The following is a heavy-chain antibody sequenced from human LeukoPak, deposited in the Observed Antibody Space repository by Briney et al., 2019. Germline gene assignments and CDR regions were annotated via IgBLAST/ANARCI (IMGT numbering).Heavy chain of an antibody. J-gene: IGHJ4*02. D-gene: IGHD6-6*01. V-gene: IGHV3-20*04. Sequence: PGGSLRLSCAASGFTFSNAWMTWVRQAPGKGLEWVSGINWNGGSTGYADSVKGRFTISRDNAKNSLYLQMNSLRAEDTALYYCARGRNGAARIFDYWGQGTLVTVSS. CDR3: ARGRNGAARIFDY. CDR1: GFTFSNAW. CDR2: INWNGGST.